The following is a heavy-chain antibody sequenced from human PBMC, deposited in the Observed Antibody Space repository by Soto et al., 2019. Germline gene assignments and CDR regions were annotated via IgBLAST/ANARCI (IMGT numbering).Heavy chain of an antibody. CDR2: ITAGGTTA. D-gene: IGHD2-15*01. CDR1: GFTFSDYY. Sequence: QAQLEESGGGLVKPGGSLRLSCEASGFTFSDYYMAWVRKAPGKGLEWIAYITAGGTTANYADSVKGRFSIARNNADKSLSLQMHSLRVEDTAMYYCVRDRKVVGATRPEYHFDSWGPGTLVNVSS. J-gene: IGHJ5*01. V-gene: IGHV3-11*04. CDR3: VRDRKVVGATRPEYHFDS.